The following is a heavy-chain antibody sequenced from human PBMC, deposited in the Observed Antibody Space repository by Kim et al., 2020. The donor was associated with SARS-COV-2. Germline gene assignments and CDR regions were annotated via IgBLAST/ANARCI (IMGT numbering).Heavy chain of an antibody. CDR3: AREGYYYGSGRYNWFDP. Sequence: SETLSLTCIVSGGSISSGNYYWSWIRQPPGRDLEWIGHIYNSGITDYNPSLKSRVSMSVDPSKNQVSVKLSSVTAADTAVYYCAREGYYYGSGRYNWFDP. J-gene: IGHJ5*02. D-gene: IGHD3-10*01. CDR1: GGSISSGNYY. CDR2: IYNSGIT. V-gene: IGHV4-30-4*01.